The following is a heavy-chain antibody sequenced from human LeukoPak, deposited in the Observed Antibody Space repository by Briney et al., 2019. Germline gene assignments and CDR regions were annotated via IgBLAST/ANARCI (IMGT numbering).Heavy chain of an antibody. J-gene: IGHJ3*02. CDR3: AKAVEVVTAPDAFDI. Sequence: GESLRLSCAASGFTFSGYAMSWVRQAPGKGLEWVSAISGSGGSTYYADSVKGRFTISRDNSKNTLYLQMNSLRVEDTALYYCAKAVEVVTAPDAFDIWGRGTMVTVS. CDR1: GFTFSGYA. V-gene: IGHV3-23*01. D-gene: IGHD2-21*02. CDR2: ISGSGGST.